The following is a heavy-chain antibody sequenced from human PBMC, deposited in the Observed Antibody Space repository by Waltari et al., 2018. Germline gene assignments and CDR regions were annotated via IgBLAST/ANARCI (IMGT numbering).Heavy chain of an antibody. CDR2: ISSSSSYI. J-gene: IGHJ4*02. Sequence: EVQLVESGGGLVKPGGSLRLSCAASGFTFSSYSMNWGRQAPGKGLEWVSSISSSSSYIYYADSVKCRFTISRDNAKNSLYLQMNSLRAEDTAVYYCARTPGGSSSIFFDYWGQGTLVTVSS. CDR1: GFTFSSYS. D-gene: IGHD6-6*01. CDR3: ARTPGGSSSIFFDY. V-gene: IGHV3-21*01.